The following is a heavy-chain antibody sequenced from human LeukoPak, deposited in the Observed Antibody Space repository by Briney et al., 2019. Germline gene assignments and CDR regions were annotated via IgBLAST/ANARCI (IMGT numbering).Heavy chain of an antibody. V-gene: IGHV4-59*01. CDR1: GGSISSYY. J-gene: IGHJ4*02. CDR2: IYYSGST. CDR3: ARAPVYSSSWYFDY. Sequence: SETLSLTCTVSGGSISSYYWSWIRQPPGKGLEWIGYIYYSGSTNYNPSLKSRVTISVDTSKSQFSLKLSSVTAADTAVYYCARAPVYSSSWYFDYWGQGTLVTVSS. D-gene: IGHD6-13*01.